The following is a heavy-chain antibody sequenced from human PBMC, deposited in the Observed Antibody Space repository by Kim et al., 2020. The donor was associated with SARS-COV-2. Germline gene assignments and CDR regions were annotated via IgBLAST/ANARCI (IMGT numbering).Heavy chain of an antibody. CDR2: IYYSGST. CDR1: GGSISSYY. D-gene: IGHD6-13*01. Sequence: SETLSLTCTVSGGSISSYYWSWIRQPPGKGLEWIGYIYYSGSTNYNPSLKSRVTISVDTSKNQFSLKLSSVTAADTAVYYCARHRAEGSDVWGKGTTVTVSS. V-gene: IGHV4-59*08. CDR3: ARHRAEGSDV. J-gene: IGHJ6*04.